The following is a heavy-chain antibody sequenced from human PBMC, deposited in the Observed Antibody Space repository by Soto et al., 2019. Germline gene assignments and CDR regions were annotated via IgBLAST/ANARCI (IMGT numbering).Heavy chain of an antibody. Sequence: GSLRLSCSASRFTFSSYGMHWVRQAPGQGLVWVSHIHSDGSTTTYADSVKGRFTISRDNAKNTLYLQMNSLRAEDTAVYYCVRGDKGGFDLWGQGTTVTVSS. J-gene: IGHJ3*01. V-gene: IGHV3-74*01. CDR2: IHSDGSTT. CDR1: RFTFSSYG. D-gene: IGHD2-21*02. CDR3: VRGDKGGFDL.